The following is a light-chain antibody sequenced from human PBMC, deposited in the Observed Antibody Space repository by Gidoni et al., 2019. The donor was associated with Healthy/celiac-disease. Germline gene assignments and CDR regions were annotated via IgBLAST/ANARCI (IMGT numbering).Light chain of an antibody. J-gene: IGLJ3*02. CDR1: SSNIGNNA. CDR3: AAWDGSLNGWV. V-gene: IGLV1-36*01. Sequence: QPVLTQPPSVSEAPRQRVTISCSGSSSNIGNNAVNWYQQLPGKAPKLLIYYDDLLPSGVSDRFSGSKSGTSASLAISGLQSEDEADYYCAAWDGSLNGWVFGGGTKLTVL. CDR2: YDD.